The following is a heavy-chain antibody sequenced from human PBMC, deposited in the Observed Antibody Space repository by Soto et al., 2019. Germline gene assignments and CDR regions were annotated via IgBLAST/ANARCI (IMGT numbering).Heavy chain of an antibody. D-gene: IGHD3-16*01. Sequence: EVQLVESGGGLVQPGVSLRLSCAASGFTFSSYSMNWVRQAPGKGLEWVSYISSSSTIYYAESVKGRFTSSRDNAKSSLYLQMNSLRDEDTAVYYCAGGATWGTAGFDPWGQGTLVTVSS. J-gene: IGHJ5*02. CDR1: GFTFSSYS. V-gene: IGHV3-48*02. CDR3: AGGATWGTAGFDP. CDR2: ISSSSTI.